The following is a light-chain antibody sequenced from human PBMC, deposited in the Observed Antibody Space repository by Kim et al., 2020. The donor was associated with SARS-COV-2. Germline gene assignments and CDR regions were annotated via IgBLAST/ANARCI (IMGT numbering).Light chain of an antibody. CDR1: QTVSSNF. Sequence: GERGTLSCRASQTVSSNFLAWYQQKPGQAPGLLIYDASGGAAGIPDRFRGGGSGTDFTLTISGLEPEDSAVYFCQYYGSSPPRFSFGPGTKVDIK. J-gene: IGKJ3*01. CDR2: DAS. CDR3: QYYGSSPPRFS. V-gene: IGKV3-20*01.